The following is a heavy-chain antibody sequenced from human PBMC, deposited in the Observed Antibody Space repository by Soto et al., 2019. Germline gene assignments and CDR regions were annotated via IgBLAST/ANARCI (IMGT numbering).Heavy chain of an antibody. CDR1: GFTVSNLY. V-gene: IGHV3-66*01. D-gene: IGHD3-3*01. CDR3: ARDTFGGAYDFLH. Sequence: EVQLVESGGGLVQPGGSLRLSCAASGFTVSNLYMTWVRQAPGKGLQWVAVISSGGSSYYADSVKGRFTISRDNSKNTLYLEMNSLRAEDTAVYYCARDTFGGAYDFLHGGQGTLVIVSS. CDR2: ISSGGSS. J-gene: IGHJ4*02.